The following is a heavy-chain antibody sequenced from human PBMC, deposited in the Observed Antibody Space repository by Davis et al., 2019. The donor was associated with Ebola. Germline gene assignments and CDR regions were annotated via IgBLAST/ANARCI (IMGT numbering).Heavy chain of an antibody. J-gene: IGHJ4*02. CDR2: IIPILGIA. Sequence: SVKVSCKASGYTFTSYDINWVRQAPGQGLEWMGRIIPILGIANYAQKFQGRVTITADKSTSTAYMELSSLRSEDTAVYYCARDIKKDCSGGSCQGGYWGQGTLVTVSS. CDR3: ARDIKKDCSGGSCQGGY. V-gene: IGHV1-69*04. CDR1: GYTFTSYD. D-gene: IGHD2-15*01.